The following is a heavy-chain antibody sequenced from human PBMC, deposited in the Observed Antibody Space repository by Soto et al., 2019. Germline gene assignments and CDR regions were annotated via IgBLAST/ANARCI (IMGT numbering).Heavy chain of an antibody. CDR1: GDSISSYY. V-gene: IGHV4-59*01. Sequence: SETLSLTCTVSGDSISSYYWSWIRQPPGKGLEWIGYIYYDGNTNYNPSLKSRVTMSVDTSRNQFSLILRSMTAADTAVYYCARGGWSVDPWGQGTLVTVS. CDR2: IYYDGNT. J-gene: IGHJ5*02. D-gene: IGHD6-19*01. CDR3: ARGGWSVDP.